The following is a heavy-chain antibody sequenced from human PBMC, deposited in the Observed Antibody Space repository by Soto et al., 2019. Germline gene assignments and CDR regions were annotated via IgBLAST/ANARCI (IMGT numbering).Heavy chain of an antibody. V-gene: IGHV3-30*18. J-gene: IGHJ4*02. CDR1: VFTFSNYA. CDR3: VKVGGYDGYEPLDK. Sequence: QVQLVESGGGVVQPGRSLRLSCAAPVFTFSNYAMHWVRQAPGKGLEWVAVISDDGSNTYYADSVKGRFTISRDNPKNTLYLQMNSLRAEDTAGYYCVKVGGYDGYEPLDKWGQGTLVTVSS. D-gene: IGHD5-12*01. CDR2: ISDDGSNT.